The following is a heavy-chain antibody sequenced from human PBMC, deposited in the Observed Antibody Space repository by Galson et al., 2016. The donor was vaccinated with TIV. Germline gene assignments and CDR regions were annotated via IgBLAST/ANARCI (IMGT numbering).Heavy chain of an antibody. D-gene: IGHD6-13*01. CDR2: INPGNGNT. V-gene: IGHV1-3*01. Sequence: QSGAEVKMPGESLTISCKASGYTFINYAMYWVRQAPGQRLEWMGWINPGNGNTRYSETFRGRVTLTRDTSATTAYMELTSLTSDDTAVYYCANRGYSSWYSFEIWGQGTMVTVSS. CDR1: GYTFINYA. J-gene: IGHJ3*02. CDR3: ANRGYSSWYSFEI.